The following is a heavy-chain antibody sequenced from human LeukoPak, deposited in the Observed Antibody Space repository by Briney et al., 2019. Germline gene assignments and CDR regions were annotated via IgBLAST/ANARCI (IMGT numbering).Heavy chain of an antibody. CDR3: ARSMVRGVHWFDP. D-gene: IGHD3-10*01. CDR1: GGSFSGYY. Sequence: SETLSLTCAVYGGSFSGYYWSWIRQPPGKGLEWIGEINHSGSTNYKPSLKSRVTISVDTSKNQISVKLSSVTAADTAVYYCARSMVRGVHWFDPWGQGTLVTVSS. V-gene: IGHV4-34*01. CDR2: INHSGST. J-gene: IGHJ5*02.